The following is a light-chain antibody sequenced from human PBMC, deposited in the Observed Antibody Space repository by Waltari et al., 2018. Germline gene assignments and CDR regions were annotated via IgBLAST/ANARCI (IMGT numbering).Light chain of an antibody. V-gene: IGLV2-14*01. Sequence: QSALTQPASVSGSPGQSITISCTGTSSDVGGYNYVSWYQQHPGKAPKLMIYAVNDRPSGVSNHFSGSKSGNTASLTISGLQAEDEADYYCNSYTISTTWVFGGGTKLTVL. CDR2: AVN. J-gene: IGLJ3*02. CDR1: SSDVGGYNY. CDR3: NSYTISTTWV.